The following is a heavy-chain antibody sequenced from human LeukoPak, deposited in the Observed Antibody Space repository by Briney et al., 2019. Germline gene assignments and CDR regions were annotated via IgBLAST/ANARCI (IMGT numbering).Heavy chain of an antibody. J-gene: IGHJ4*02. CDR2: INHSGST. CDR1: GGSFSGYY. Sequence: SETLSLTCAVHGGSFSGYYWSWVRQPPGKGLEWLGEINHSGSTYYNPSRKSRVTRSVDTSKNQLSLKLSSVTAADTAVYYCARGLGSSWYGLFDYWGQGTLVTVSS. D-gene: IGHD6-13*01. CDR3: ARGLGSSWYGLFDY. V-gene: IGHV4-34*01.